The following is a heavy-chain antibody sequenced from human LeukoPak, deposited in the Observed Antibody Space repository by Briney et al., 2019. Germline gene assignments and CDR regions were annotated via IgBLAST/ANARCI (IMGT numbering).Heavy chain of an antibody. CDR1: GGTFSSYA. V-gene: IGHV1-69*05. D-gene: IGHD6-13*01. J-gene: IGHJ5*02. CDR2: IIPIFGTA. CDR3: ARGLLSAAGYNWFDP. Sequence: EASVKVSCKASGGTFSSYAISWVRQAPGQGLEWMGGIIPIFGTANYAQKFQGRVTITTDESTSTAYMELSSLRSEDTAVYYCARGLLSAAGYNWFDPWGQGTLVTVSS.